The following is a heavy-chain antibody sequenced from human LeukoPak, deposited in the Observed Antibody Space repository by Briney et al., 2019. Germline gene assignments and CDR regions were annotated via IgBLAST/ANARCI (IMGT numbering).Heavy chain of an antibody. CDR3: AKDSVGVAGPDY. D-gene: IGHD6-19*01. CDR1: GFTFSSYA. CDR2: ISDNGGGT. V-gene: IGHV3-23*01. Sequence: GGSLSLSCAASGFTFSSYAMSWVRQSPGKGLEWVSGISDNGGGTFYTDCVKARFTISRDNSKNTLYLQMNSLRAEDTAVYYCAKDSVGVAGPDYWGQGTLVTVSS. J-gene: IGHJ4*02.